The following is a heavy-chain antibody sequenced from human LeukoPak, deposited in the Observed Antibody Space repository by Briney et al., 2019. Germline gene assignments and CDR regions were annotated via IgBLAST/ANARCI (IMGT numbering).Heavy chain of an antibody. Sequence: GGSLRLSCAASGFNFSYYAMHWVRQAPGKGLEYVSAISSNGGSTYYADSVKGRFTISRDNSKNTLYLQMGSLRAEDMAVYYCARWRYTNYFFDYWGQGTLVTVSS. CDR3: ARWRYTNYFFDY. CDR1: GFNFSYYA. J-gene: IGHJ4*02. V-gene: IGHV3-64*02. D-gene: IGHD4-11*01. CDR2: ISSNGGST.